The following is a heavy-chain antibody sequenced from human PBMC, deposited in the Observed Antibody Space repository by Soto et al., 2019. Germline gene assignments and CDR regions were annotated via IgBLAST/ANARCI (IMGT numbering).Heavy chain of an antibody. CDR3: ASFYCSGGSCYGRRAFDI. D-gene: IGHD2-15*01. CDR2: IIPILGIA. Sequence: QVQLVQSGAEVKKPGSSVKVSCKASGGTFSSYTISWVRQAPGQGLEWMGGIIPILGIANYAQKFQGRVTITADKSTSTAYMELSSLRSEDTAVYYCASFYCSGGSCYGRRAFDIWGQGTMVTVSS. CDR1: GGTFSSYT. J-gene: IGHJ3*02. V-gene: IGHV1-69*02.